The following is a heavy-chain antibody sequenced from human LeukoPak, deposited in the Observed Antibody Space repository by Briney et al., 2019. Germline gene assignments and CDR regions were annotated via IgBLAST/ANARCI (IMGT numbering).Heavy chain of an antibody. CDR2: VSGSGGST. CDR1: GFTFASYA. D-gene: IGHD3-22*01. Sequence: SGGSLRLSCAASGFTFASYAMTWVRQAPGKGLEWVSAVSGSGGSTYSADSVKGRFTISRDNSKNTLYLQINSLRAEDTAVYYCASSYYDSSGTWGQGTLVTVSS. V-gene: IGHV3-23*01. CDR3: ASSYYDSSGT. J-gene: IGHJ5*02.